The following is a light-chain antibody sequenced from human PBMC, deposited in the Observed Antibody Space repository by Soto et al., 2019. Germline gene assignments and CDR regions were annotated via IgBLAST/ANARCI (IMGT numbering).Light chain of an antibody. CDR2: EVT. CDR3: RSYAGRXIYV. CDR1: SSDVGAYDY. J-gene: IGLJ1*01. Sequence: QSFLTQPPSASGSPGQSVTISCTGTSSDVGAYDYFSWFQQRPGSAPKLMIYEVTERPSGVPLRFSGSKSGNTASLTVSGLRAEDEADYYCRSYAGRXIYVVGRGTKVXVX. V-gene: IGLV2-8*01.